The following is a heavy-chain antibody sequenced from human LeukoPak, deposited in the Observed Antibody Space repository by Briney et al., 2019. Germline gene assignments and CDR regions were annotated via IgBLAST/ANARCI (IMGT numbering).Heavy chain of an antibody. CDR3: ARGLAQSGDCSGGSCYSGAYYFDY. J-gene: IGHJ4*02. Sequence: SETLSLTCAVYGGSFSGYYWSWIRQPPGKGLEWIGEINHSGSTHYNPSLKSRVTISVDTSKNQFSLKLSSVTAADTAVYYCARGLAQSGDCSGGSCYSGAYYFDYWGQGTLVTVSS. CDR2: INHSGST. V-gene: IGHV4-34*01. D-gene: IGHD2-15*01. CDR1: GGSFSGYY.